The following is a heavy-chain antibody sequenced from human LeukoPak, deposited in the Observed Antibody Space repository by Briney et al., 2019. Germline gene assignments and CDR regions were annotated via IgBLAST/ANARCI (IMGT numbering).Heavy chain of an antibody. CDR3: AREWGYTFDY. V-gene: IGHV3-48*04. CDR2: ISSSSSTI. Sequence: GGSLRLSCAASGFTFSSYSMNWVRQAPGKGLEWVSYISSSSSTIYYADSVKGRFTISRDNAKNSLYLQMNSLRAEDTAVYYCAREWGYTFDYWGQGTLVTVSS. D-gene: IGHD5-24*01. CDR1: GFTFSSYS. J-gene: IGHJ4*02.